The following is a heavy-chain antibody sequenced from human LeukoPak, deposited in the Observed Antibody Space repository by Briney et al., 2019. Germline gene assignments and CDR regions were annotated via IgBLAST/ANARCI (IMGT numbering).Heavy chain of an antibody. CDR2: IYYDGST. V-gene: IGHV4-59*01. CDR1: GGYLRGYH. J-gene: IGHJ4*02. D-gene: IGHD5-18*01. CDR3: ARYTAMVPFDY. Sequence: SETLSLTCSVSGGYLRGYHWSWLRQPPGKGLEWIGYIYYDGSTNYNPSLKGRVTISVDTSKNQFSLKVRSVTAADTAVYYCARYTAMVPFDYWGQGTLVTVSS.